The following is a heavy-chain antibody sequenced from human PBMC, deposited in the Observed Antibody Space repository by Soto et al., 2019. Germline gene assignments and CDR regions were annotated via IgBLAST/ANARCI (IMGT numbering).Heavy chain of an antibody. CDR3: VKEGSGLVGAISPAFGY. CDR1: GFTFSSYA. D-gene: IGHD1-26*01. J-gene: IGHJ4*02. CDR2: ISATGGST. Sequence: LRLSCAASGFTFSSYAMSWVRQAPGRGLEWVSFISATGGSTYFADSVKGRFTISRDNSKNTLYLQMNNLRADDTALYYCVKEGSGLVGAISPAFGYWGLGILVTVSS. V-gene: IGHV3-23*01.